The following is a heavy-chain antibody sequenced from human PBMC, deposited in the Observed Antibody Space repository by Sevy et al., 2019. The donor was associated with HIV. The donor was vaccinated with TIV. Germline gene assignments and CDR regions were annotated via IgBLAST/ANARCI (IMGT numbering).Heavy chain of an antibody. J-gene: IGHJ4*02. CDR1: GFTFSDHY. CDR3: ARGRGDPRADSFDY. D-gene: IGHD2-21*02. Sequence: GGSLRLSCAASGFTFSDHYMDWVRQAPGKGLEWVGRIRDKDNSHTTEYAASVNGRFTISRDNAKNSLYLQMNSLRAEDTAVYYCARGRGDPRADSFDYWGQGTLVTVSS. V-gene: IGHV3-72*01. CDR2: IRDKDNSHTT.